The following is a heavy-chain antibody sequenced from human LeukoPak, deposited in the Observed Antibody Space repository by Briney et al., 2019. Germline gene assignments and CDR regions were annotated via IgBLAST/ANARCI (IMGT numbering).Heavy chain of an antibody. CDR1: GGTFSSYA. J-gene: IGHJ4*02. D-gene: IGHD3-3*01. CDR2: IIPIFGTA. V-gene: IGHV1-69*13. CDR3: ARGRSYYDFWSGYYSPLGY. Sequence: PVKVSCKASGGTFSSYAISWVRQAPGQGLEWMGGIIPIFGTANYAQKFQGRVTITADESTSTAYMELSSLRSEDTAVYYCARGRSYYDFWSGYYSPLGYWGQGTLVTVSS.